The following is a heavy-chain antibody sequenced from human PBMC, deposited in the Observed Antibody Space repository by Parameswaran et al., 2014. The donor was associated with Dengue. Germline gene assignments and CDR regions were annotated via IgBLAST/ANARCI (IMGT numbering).Heavy chain of an antibody. V-gene: IGHV3-74*01. D-gene: IGHD3-3*01. CDR2: INSYGSST. Sequence: VRQAPGKGLMWVSRINSYGSSTSYADSVKGRFTISRDNAKNTLYLLMNSLRAEDTAVYYCAREDYDFWSGYHKPNFDYWGQGTLVTVSS. J-gene: IGHJ4*02. CDR3: AREDYDFWSGYHKPNFDY.